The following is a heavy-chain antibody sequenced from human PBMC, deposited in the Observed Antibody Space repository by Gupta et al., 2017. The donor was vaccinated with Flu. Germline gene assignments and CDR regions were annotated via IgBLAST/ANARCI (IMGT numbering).Heavy chain of an antibody. V-gene: IGHV4-59*01. D-gene: IGHD4-17*01. Sequence: QVQLQESGPGLVKPSETLSLTCTVSGGSISSYYWSWIRQPPGKGLEWIEYIYYSGSTNYNPSLKSRVTISVDTSKNQFSLKLSSVTAADTALYYCARAGLRLPITSATVSNWYFDLWGRGTLVTVSS. J-gene: IGHJ2*01. CDR2: IYYSGST. CDR3: ARAGLRLPITSATVSNWYFDL. CDR1: GGSISSYY.